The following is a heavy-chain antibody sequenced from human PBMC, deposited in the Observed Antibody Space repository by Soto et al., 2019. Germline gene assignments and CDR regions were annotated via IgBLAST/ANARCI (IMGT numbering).Heavy chain of an antibody. CDR1: GGTFSSYT. V-gene: IGHV1-69*02. Sequence: QVQLVQSGAEVKKPGSSVKVSCKASGGTFSSYTISWVRQAPGQGLEWMGRIIPILGIANYAQKFQGRVTITADKSTSTAYMELSSLRSEDTAVYYCARAPRMIGFGESHDYWGQGTLVTVSS. CDR2: IIPILGIA. D-gene: IGHD3-10*01. J-gene: IGHJ4*02. CDR3: ARAPRMIGFGESHDY.